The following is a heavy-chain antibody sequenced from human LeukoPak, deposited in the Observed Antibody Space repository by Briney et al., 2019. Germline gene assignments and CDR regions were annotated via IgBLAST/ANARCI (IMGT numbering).Heavy chain of an antibody. J-gene: IGHJ4*02. CDR1: GGSFGDYY. D-gene: IGHD3-16*01. CDR3: VRFVSYTTDILFDH. Sequence: PSETLSLTCAVDGGSFGDYYWNWIRQPPGKGLEWIGEINHRGSTNYNPSLKSRVRISLDTSTNQFFLKLSSVTAADTAVYFCVRFVSYTTDILFDHWGQGTLVTVSS. CDR2: INHRGST. V-gene: IGHV4-34*01.